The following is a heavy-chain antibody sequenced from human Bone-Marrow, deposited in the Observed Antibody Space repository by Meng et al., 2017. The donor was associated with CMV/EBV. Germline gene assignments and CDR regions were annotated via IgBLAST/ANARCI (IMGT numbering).Heavy chain of an antibody. Sequence: SETLSLTCAVYGGSFSGYYWSWIRQPPGKGLEWIGEINHSGSTNYNPSLKSRVTISVDTSKNQFSLKLSSVTAADTAVYYCARGRGYCSSTSCNYYYGMDVWGQGTTVTVSS. D-gene: IGHD2-2*01. CDR3: ARGRGYCSSTSCNYYYGMDV. V-gene: IGHV4-34*01. J-gene: IGHJ6*02. CDR2: INHSGST. CDR1: GGSFSGYY.